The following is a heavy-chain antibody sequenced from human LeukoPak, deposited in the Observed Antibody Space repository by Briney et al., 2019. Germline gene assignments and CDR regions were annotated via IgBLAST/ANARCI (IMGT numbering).Heavy chain of an antibody. CDR2: VSGSGGNT. CDR1: GFTFSSYA. J-gene: IGHJ4*02. D-gene: IGHD1-26*01. V-gene: IGHV3-23*01. Sequence: GGSLRLSCAASGFTFSSYAMSWVRQAPGKGLEWVSAVSGSGGNTYYADSVKGRFTISRDNSKNTLYLQMNSLRAEDTAVYYCAKDRVGATPPLDYWGQGTLVTVSS. CDR3: AKDRVGATPPLDY.